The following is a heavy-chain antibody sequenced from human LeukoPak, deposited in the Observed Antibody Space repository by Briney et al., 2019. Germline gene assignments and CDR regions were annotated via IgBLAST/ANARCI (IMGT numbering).Heavy chain of an antibody. CDR3: ARDHRYNWKRYYYYGMDV. V-gene: IGHV3-30-3*01. CDR1: GFTFSSYA. J-gene: IGHJ6*02. CDR2: ISYDGSNK. D-gene: IGHD1-20*01. Sequence: GRSLRLSCAASGFTFSSYAMHWVRRAPGKGLEWVAVISYDGSNKYYADSVKGRFTISRDNSKNTLYLQMNSLRAEDTAVYYCARDHRYNWKRYYYYGMDVWGQGTTVTVSS.